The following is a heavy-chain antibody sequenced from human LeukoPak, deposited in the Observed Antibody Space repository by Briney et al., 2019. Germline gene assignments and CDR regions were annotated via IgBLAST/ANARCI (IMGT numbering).Heavy chain of an antibody. CDR3: ARARPSYSGSYYFDY. D-gene: IGHD1-26*01. CDR2: INPNSGGT. V-gene: IGHV1-2*02. CDR1: GYTFTGYY. J-gene: IGHJ4*02. Sequence: ASVKVSCKASGYTFTGYYMHWVRQAPGQGLEWIGWINPNSGGTNYAQKFQGRVTMTRDTSISTAYMELSRLRSDDTAVYYCARARPSYSGSYYFDYWGQGTLVTVSS.